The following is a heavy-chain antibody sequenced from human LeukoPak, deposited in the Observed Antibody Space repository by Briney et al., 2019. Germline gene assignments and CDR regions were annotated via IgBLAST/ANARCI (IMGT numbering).Heavy chain of an antibody. Sequence: ASVKVSCKASGYTFTRYGISWVRQAPGQGLEWMGWISAYNGDTNYAQKVQGRVTMTTDTSTSTAYMELRSLRSDDTAVYYCARDRVLRYFDWSSLGNWFDPWGQGTLVTVSS. CDR3: ARDRVLRYFDWSSLGNWFDP. J-gene: IGHJ5*02. D-gene: IGHD3-9*01. CDR1: GYTFTRYG. CDR2: ISAYNGDT. V-gene: IGHV1-18*01.